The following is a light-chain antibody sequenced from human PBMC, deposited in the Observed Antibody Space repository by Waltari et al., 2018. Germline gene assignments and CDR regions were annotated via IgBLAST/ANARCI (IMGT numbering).Light chain of an antibody. CDR2: GAS. J-gene: IGKJ5*01. Sequence: EIVMTQSPATLSVSPGERATLSCRASQSVSGNLAGYQQKPGQAPRLLIYGASTRATCIPARFSGSASGTEFTLTISSLQSEDSAVYYCQQYYDWRRVTFGQGTRLEIK. V-gene: IGKV3D-15*01. CDR1: QSVSGN. CDR3: QQYYDWRRVT.